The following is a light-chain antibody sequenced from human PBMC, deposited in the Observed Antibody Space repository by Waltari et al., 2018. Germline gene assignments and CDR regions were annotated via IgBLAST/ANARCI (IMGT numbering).Light chain of an antibody. V-gene: IGLV3-19*01. J-gene: IGLJ2*01. CDR3: SSRDSSGNHLV. CDR1: SLRPFY. Sequence: SSELTQDPAVSVALGQTVRITCPGDSLRPFYASWYQQKPGQAPLLALYNTDKRPSGIRYRFSGSNSGNTAALTITGGQAEEEADYYCSSRDSSGNHLVFGGGTNLTVL. CDR2: NTD.